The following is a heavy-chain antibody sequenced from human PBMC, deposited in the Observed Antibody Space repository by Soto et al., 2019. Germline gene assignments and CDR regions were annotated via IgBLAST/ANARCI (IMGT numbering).Heavy chain of an antibody. CDR1: GFSLSARGEG. Sequence: QITLKESGPTLVKPTETLTLTCTFSGFSLSARGEGVGWIRQPPGKTLEWLAIIYWDDDKRYSPSLRTTFTITKDTSKNQVVLTMTNMDPIDTATYFCAHRPFNSAWHDAYDIWGPGTKVTVSS. D-gene: IGHD5-18*01. J-gene: IGHJ3*02. V-gene: IGHV2-5*02. CDR2: IYWDDDK. CDR3: AHRPFNSAWHDAYDI.